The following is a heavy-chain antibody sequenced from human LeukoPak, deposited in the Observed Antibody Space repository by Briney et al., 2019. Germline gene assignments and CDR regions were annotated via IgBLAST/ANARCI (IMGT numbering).Heavy chain of an antibody. V-gene: IGHV4-4*07. J-gene: IGHJ6*03. Sequence: SETLSLTCTVSGGSISSYYWSWIRQPAGKGLEWIGRIYTSGGTNYNPSLKSRVTMSVDTSKNQFSLKLSSVTAADTAVYYCARVLRYCSGGNCYSGGLGYMDVWGKGTTVTISS. D-gene: IGHD2-15*01. CDR3: ARVLRYCSGGNCYSGGLGYMDV. CDR2: IYTSGGT. CDR1: GGSISSYY.